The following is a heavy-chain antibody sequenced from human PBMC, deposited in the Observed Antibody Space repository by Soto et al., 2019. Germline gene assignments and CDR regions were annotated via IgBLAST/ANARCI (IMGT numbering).Heavy chain of an antibody. Sequence: ASVKVSCKASGYTFTSYYMHWVLQAPGQGLEWMGIINPSGGSTSYAQKFQGRVTMTRDTSTSTVYMELSSLRSEDTAVYYCARDSRGIVGATEVFDYWGQGTLVTVSS. J-gene: IGHJ4*02. CDR3: ARDSRGIVGATEVFDY. V-gene: IGHV1-46*01. D-gene: IGHD1-26*01. CDR1: GYTFTSYY. CDR2: INPSGGST.